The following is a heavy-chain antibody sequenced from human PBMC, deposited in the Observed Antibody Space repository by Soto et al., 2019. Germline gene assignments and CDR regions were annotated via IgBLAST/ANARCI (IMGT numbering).Heavy chain of an antibody. D-gene: IGHD4-17*01. CDR2: IYYSGST. J-gene: IGHJ5*02. Sequence: QLQLQESGPGLVKPSETLSLTCTVSGGSISSSSYYWGWIRQPPGKGLEWIGSIYYSGSTYYNPSLKSRVTISVDTSKNQFSLKLSSVTAADTAVYYCARHYGDYPSGNWFDPWGQGTLVTVSS. CDR1: GGSISSSSYY. CDR3: ARHYGDYPSGNWFDP. V-gene: IGHV4-39*01.